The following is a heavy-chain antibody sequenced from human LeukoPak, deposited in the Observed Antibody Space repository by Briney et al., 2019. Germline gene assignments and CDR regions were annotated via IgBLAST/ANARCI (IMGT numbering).Heavy chain of an antibody. CDR1: GFTFSSYA. D-gene: IGHD2-2*01. J-gene: IGHJ4*02. V-gene: IGHV3-30-3*01. CDR3: ARDRSSTIHRGGVFDY. Sequence: GGSLRLSCAASGFTFSSYAMHWVRQAPGKGLEWVAVISYDGSNKYYVDSVKGRFTISRDNSKNTLYLQMDSLRAEDTAVYYCARDRSSTIHRGGVFDYWGQGTLVTVSS. CDR2: ISYDGSNK.